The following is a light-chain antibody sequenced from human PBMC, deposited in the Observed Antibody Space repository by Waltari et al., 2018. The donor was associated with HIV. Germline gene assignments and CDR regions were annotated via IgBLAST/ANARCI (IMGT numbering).Light chain of an antibody. CDR3: QTWASGIRV. CDR2: LNSDGSH. Sequence: QLVLTQSPSASASLGASVKLTCTLSSGHNTYAIAWHQQQPEKGPRYLMRLNSDGSHSKGDGIPARFSGSSSGSERYLIISSLQSEDEADYYCQTWASGIRVFGGGTKLTVL. CDR1: SGHNTYA. V-gene: IGLV4-69*01. J-gene: IGLJ3*02.